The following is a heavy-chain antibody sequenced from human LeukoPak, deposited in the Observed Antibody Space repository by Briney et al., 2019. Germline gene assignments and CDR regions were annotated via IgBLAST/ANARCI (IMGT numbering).Heavy chain of an antibody. CDR1: GGSISSSSYY. Sequence: KPSETLSLTCTVSGGSISSSSYYWGWIRQPPGKGLEWIGSIYYSGSTYYNPSLKSRVTISVDTSKNQFSLKLSSVAAADTAVYYCARRFDAFDIWGQGTMVTVSS. CDR3: ARRFDAFDI. J-gene: IGHJ3*02. CDR2: IYYSGST. V-gene: IGHV4-39*01.